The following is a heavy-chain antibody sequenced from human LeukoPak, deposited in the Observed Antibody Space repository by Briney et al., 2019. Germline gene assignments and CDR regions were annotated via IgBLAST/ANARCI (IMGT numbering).Heavy chain of an antibody. CDR1: GCTFTTYY. Sequence: ASVRVSCKASGCTFTTYYIHWVRQAPGQGLEWMGVINPSGGSTSYAQKFQGRVTLTRDTSTSTVYMELSSLRSEDTAVYYCARDPRPYSGSYSDYWGQGTLVTVSS. D-gene: IGHD1-26*01. V-gene: IGHV1-46*01. CDR3: ARDPRPYSGSYSDY. CDR2: INPSGGST. J-gene: IGHJ4*02.